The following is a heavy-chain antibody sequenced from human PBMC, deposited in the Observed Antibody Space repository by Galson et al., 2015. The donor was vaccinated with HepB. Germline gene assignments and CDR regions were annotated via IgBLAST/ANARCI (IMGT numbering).Heavy chain of an antibody. D-gene: IGHD6-19*01. CDR3: ARGDGIAVAGTFFDY. J-gene: IGHJ4*02. Sequence: SETLSLTCAVYGGSFSGYYWSWIRQPPGRGLEWIGEINHSGSTNYNPSLKSRVTISVDTSKNQSSLKLSSVTAADTAVYYCARGDGIAVAGTFFDYWGQGTLVTVSS. CDR1: GGSFSGYY. CDR2: INHSGST. V-gene: IGHV4-34*01.